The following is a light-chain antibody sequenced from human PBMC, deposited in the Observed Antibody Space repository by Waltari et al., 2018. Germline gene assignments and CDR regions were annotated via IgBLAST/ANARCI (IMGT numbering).Light chain of an antibody. CDR3: SSYTSSSTWV. CDR2: DVS. V-gene: IGLV2-14*01. Sequence: QSALTQPASVSGSPGQSITISCTGTSSDVGGYNYVSWYQQHPGKAPILMIFDVSKRPSGVSYRFSGSESGNTASLTISGLQDEDEADYYCSSYTSSSTWVFGGGTKLTVL. CDR1: SSDVGGYNY. J-gene: IGLJ3*02.